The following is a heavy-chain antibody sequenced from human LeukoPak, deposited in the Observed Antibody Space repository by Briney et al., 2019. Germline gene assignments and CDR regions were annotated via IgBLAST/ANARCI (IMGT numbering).Heavy chain of an antibody. CDR3: ARDIYYYDSSAYYCFDY. V-gene: IGHV1-18*01. J-gene: IGHJ4*02. D-gene: IGHD3-22*01. Sequence: ASVKVSCKASGYAFSNFGISWVRQAPGQGLEWMGWISAYNGNTKYAQKLQGRVTMTTDTSTSTAYMELRSLRSDDTAIYYCARDIYYYDSSAYYCFDYWGQGTLVTVSS. CDR2: ISAYNGNT. CDR1: GYAFSNFG.